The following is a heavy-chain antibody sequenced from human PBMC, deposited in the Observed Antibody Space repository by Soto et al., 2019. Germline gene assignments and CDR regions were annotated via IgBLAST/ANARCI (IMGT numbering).Heavy chain of an antibody. Sequence: ASVKVSCKASGYTFTSYDINWVRQATGQGLEWMGWMNTNSGNTGYAQKIQGRVTMTRNTSISTAYMEMSSLRSEDTAVYYCATSPTIFGSNWFDPWGQGTLVTVSS. J-gene: IGHJ5*02. CDR1: GYTFTSYD. CDR2: MNTNSGNT. V-gene: IGHV1-8*01. CDR3: ATSPTIFGSNWFDP. D-gene: IGHD3-3*01.